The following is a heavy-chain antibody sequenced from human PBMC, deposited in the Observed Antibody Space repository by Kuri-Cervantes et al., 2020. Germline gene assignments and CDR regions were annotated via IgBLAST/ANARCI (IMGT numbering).Heavy chain of an antibody. CDR2: ISGSGGST. J-gene: IGHJ4*02. D-gene: IGHD1-26*01. V-gene: IGHV3-23*01. CDR3: ARDGGSYFDY. Sequence: GESLKISCAASGSTFSSYAMSWVRQAPGKGLEWVSAISGSGGSTYYADSVKGRFTISRDNSKNTLYLQMNSLRAEDTAVYYCARDGGSYFDYWGQGTLVTVSS. CDR1: GSTFSSYA.